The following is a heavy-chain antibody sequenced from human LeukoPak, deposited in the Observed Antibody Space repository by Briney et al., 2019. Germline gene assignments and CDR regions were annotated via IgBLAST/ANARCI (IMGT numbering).Heavy chain of an antibody. CDR3: AELGITMIGGA. CDR1: GFTFSSYE. Sequence: GGSLRLPCAASGFTFSSYEMNWVRQAPGKGLEWVSYISSSGSTIYYADSVKGRFTISRDNAKNSLYLQMNSLRAEDTAVYYCAELGITMIGGAWGKGTTVTISS. D-gene: IGHD3-10*02. V-gene: IGHV3-48*03. J-gene: IGHJ6*04. CDR2: ISSSGSTI.